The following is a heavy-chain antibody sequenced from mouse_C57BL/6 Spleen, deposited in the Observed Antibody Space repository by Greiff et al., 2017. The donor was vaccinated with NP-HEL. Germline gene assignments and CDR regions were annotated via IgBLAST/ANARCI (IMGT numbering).Heavy chain of an antibody. CDR1: GFTFSDYY. CDR3: ARLDYYGSSRGYFDY. CDR2: ISNGGGST. Sequence: EVQRVESGGGLVQPGGSLKLSCAASGFTFSDYYMYWVRQTPEKRLEWVAYISNGGGSTYYPDTVKGRFTISRDNAKNTLYLQMSRLKSEDTAMYYCARLDYYGSSRGYFDYWGQGTTLTVSS. D-gene: IGHD1-1*01. V-gene: IGHV5-12*01. J-gene: IGHJ2*01.